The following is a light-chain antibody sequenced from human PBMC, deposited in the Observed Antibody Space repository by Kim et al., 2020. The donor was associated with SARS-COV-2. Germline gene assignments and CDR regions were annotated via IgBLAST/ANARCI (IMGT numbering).Light chain of an antibody. J-gene: IGLJ2*01. CDR2: DVT. CDR3: SSYTVFTTVI. CDR1: SGDVGGYDF. V-gene: IGLV2-14*03. Sequence: GQSITISCTGTSGDVGGYDFVSWYQQSPGRGPKLILYDVTNRPSGVSNRFSGSKSGNTASLTISGLQAEDGADYYCSSYTVFTTVIFGGGTKLTVL.